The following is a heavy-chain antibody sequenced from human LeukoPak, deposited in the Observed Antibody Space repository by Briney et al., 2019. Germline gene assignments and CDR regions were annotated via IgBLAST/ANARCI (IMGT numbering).Heavy chain of an antibody. J-gene: IGHJ4*02. D-gene: IGHD6-19*01. Sequence: GGSLRLSCAASGFTFSSYAMHWVRQAPGKGREWVAVISYDGSNKYYADSVKGRFTISRDNSKNTLYLQMNSLRAEDTAVYYCARDFRGQWLVYFDYWGQGTLVTVSS. CDR3: ARDFRGQWLVYFDY. CDR2: ISYDGSNK. V-gene: IGHV3-30*04. CDR1: GFTFSSYA.